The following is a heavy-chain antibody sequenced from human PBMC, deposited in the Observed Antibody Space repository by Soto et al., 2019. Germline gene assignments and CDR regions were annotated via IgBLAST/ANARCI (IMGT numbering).Heavy chain of an antibody. CDR2: INPSGGST. CDR3: AMGGRGGVIPTFDY. Sequence: GASVKVSCKAPGYTFTSYYMPWVLQAPGQGLEWMAIINPSGGSTSYAQKFQGRVTMTRDTSTSTVYMELSSLRSEDTAVYYCAMGGRGGVIPTFDYWGQGTLVTVSS. D-gene: IGHD3-16*02. J-gene: IGHJ4*02. V-gene: IGHV1-46*03. CDR1: GYTFTSYY.